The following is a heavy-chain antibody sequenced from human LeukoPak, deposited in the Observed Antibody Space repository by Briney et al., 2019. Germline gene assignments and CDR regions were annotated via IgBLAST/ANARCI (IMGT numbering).Heavy chain of an antibody. CDR3: ARDPLHYYDSSGYPKNDAFDI. Sequence: SQTLSLTCTVSGGSISSGGYYWSWIRQPPGKGLEWIGYIYHSGSTYYNPSLKSRVTISVDRSKNQFSLKLSSVTAADTAVYYCARDPLHYYDSSGYPKNDAFDIWGQGTMVTVSS. D-gene: IGHD3-22*01. CDR2: IYHSGST. J-gene: IGHJ3*02. V-gene: IGHV4-30-2*01. CDR1: GGSISSGGYY.